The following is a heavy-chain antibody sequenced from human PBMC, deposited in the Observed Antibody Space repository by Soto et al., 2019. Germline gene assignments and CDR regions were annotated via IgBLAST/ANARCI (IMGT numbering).Heavy chain of an antibody. J-gene: IGHJ4*02. D-gene: IGHD5-12*01. Sequence: ASVKVSCKASGYTFTSYGISWVRQAPGQGLEWLGWISACNGNTIYAQRLQGRVTMPADTSTSTSYMELRSLRSDDTAVYYCARGYSGYGWGDYWGQGTLGTVSS. CDR3: ARGYSGYGWGDY. V-gene: IGHV1-18*04. CDR2: ISACNGNT. CDR1: GYTFTSYG.